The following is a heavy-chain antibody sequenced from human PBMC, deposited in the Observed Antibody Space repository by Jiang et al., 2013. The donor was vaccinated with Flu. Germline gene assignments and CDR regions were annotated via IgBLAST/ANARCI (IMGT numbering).Heavy chain of an antibody. CDR1: GFTFSDHY. Sequence: VQLVESGGGLVQPGGSLRLSCAASGFTFSDHYMDWVRQAPGKGLEWVGRTRNKANSYTTEYAASVKGRFTISRDDSKNSLYLQMNSLKTEDTAVYYCARVSNYYGSGSYYSGYFDYWGQGTLVTVSS. J-gene: IGHJ4*02. CDR2: TRNKANSYTT. CDR3: ARVSNYYGSGSYYSGYFDY. V-gene: IGHV3-72*01. D-gene: IGHD3-10*01.